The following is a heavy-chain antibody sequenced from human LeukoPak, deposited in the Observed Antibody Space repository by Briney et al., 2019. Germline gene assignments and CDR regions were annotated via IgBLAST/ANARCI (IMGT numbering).Heavy chain of an antibody. CDR3: ATPYYYDSSGYQEWFDP. Sequence: GASVKVSCKASGYTFTKYAIHWVRQAPGQRLEWMGWINTGNGDRKYSQKFQGRVTFSRDTSASIAFMELSSLRSEDTAVYYCATPYYYDSSGYQEWFDPWGQGTLVTVSS. D-gene: IGHD3-22*01. J-gene: IGHJ5*02. V-gene: IGHV1-3*04. CDR2: INTGNGDR. CDR1: GYTFTKYA.